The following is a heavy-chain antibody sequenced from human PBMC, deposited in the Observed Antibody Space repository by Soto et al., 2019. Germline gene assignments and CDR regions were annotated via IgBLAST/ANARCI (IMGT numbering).Heavy chain of an antibody. V-gene: IGHV1-18*01. CDR1: GYTFSSYD. CDR3: ARDGTRRAFDI. J-gene: IGHJ3*02. Sequence: ASVKVSCKASGYTFSSYDINWVGQAPGQGLEWMGWITTYNGKTNYAQKVQGRVTMTTDTSTSTVYMELRSLRSDDTAVYYCARDGTRRAFDIWGQGTMVTVSS. CDR2: ITTYNGKT. D-gene: IGHD1-26*01.